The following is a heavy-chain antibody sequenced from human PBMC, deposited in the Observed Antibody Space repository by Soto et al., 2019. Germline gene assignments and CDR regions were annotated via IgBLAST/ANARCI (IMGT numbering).Heavy chain of an antibody. Sequence: GASVKVSCKASGYTFTSYAMHWVRQAPGQRLEWMGWINAGNGNTKYSQKIQGRVTITRDTSASTAYMELSSLRSEDTAVYYCARDTLVRGIITNWFDPWGQGTLVTVSS. J-gene: IGHJ5*02. CDR1: GYTFTSYA. CDR3: ARDTLVRGIITNWFDP. D-gene: IGHD3-10*01. V-gene: IGHV1-3*01. CDR2: INAGNGNT.